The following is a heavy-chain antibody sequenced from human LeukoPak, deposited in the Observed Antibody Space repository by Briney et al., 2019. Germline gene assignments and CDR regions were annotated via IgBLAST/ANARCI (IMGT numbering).Heavy chain of an antibody. V-gene: IGHV4-34*01. Sequence: PSETLFLTCTVYSGSFRGYYWSWIRQPPGKGLEWIGEINHSGSTNYNPSLKSRLTISMDMSKNQFSLELSSVTAADTAIYYCARCDLGGDCYSPDYWGQGTLVTVSS. D-gene: IGHD2-21*02. CDR3: ARCDLGGDCYSPDY. J-gene: IGHJ4*02. CDR2: INHSGST. CDR1: SGSFRGYY.